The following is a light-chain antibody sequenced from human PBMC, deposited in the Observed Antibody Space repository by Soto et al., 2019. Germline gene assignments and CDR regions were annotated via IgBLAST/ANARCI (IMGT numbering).Light chain of an antibody. Sequence: DIQMTQFQSSLSASVGDRVTITCRASQSIRNYLHLYQQKPGKAPKLLIYAASSLKSGVPSRFSGSGSGTDFTLNISSLQPDDFASYQCQQSSRTPLTFGGGTKVAIK. CDR1: QSIRNY. CDR2: AAS. V-gene: IGKV1-39*01. CDR3: QQSSRTPLT. J-gene: IGKJ4*01.